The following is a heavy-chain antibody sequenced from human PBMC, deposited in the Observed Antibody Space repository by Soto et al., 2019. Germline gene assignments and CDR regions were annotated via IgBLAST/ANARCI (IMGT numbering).Heavy chain of an antibody. Sequence: QVQLVESGGGVVQPGRSLRLSCAASGFTFSSYGMHWVRQAPGKGLEWVALISYDGSNKYYADSVKGRFTISRDNSKNTMDLQMKSLTGADTAVDYCAKGGLTAGGIHEYWGHGTLVTVSS. CDR1: GFTFSSYG. CDR2: ISYDGSNK. D-gene: IGHD6-13*01. V-gene: IGHV3-30*18. CDR3: AKGGLTAGGIHEY. J-gene: IGHJ4*01.